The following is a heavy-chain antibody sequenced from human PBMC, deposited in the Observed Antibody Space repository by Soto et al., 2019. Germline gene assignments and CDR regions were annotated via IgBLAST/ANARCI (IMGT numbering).Heavy chain of an antibody. J-gene: IGHJ6*02. Sequence: SETLSLTCAVSGGSISSSNWWSWVRQPPGKGLEWIGEIYHSGSTNYNPSLKSRVTISVDKSKNQFSLKLSSVTAADTAVYYCARGLIAAPPYYYYYYGMDVWGQGTTVTVSS. CDR1: GGSISSSNW. D-gene: IGHD6-6*01. V-gene: IGHV4-4*02. CDR2: IYHSGST. CDR3: ARGLIAAPPYYYYYYGMDV.